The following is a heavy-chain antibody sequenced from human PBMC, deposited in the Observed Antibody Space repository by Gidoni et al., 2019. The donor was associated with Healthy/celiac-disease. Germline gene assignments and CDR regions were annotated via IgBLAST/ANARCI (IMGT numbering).Heavy chain of an antibody. CDR3: ARTLDDYGDYNFDY. J-gene: IGHJ4*02. CDR1: RCSISSGDYY. Sequence: QVQLQESGPGLVKPSQTLSLTCTVSRCSISSGDYYWSWIRQPPGKGLEWIGYIYYSGSTYYNPSLKSRVTISVDTSKNQFSLKLSSVTAADTAVYYCARTLDDYGDYNFDYWGQGTLVTVSS. D-gene: IGHD4-17*01. CDR2: IYYSGST. V-gene: IGHV4-30-4*01.